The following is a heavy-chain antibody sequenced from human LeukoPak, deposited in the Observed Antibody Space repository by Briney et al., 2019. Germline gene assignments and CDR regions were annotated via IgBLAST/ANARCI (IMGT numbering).Heavy chain of an antibody. J-gene: IGHJ4*02. CDR2: IWYDGSNK. D-gene: IGHD5-18*01. V-gene: IGHV3-33*01. CDR1: GFTFDSYG. Sequence: GGSLRLSCAASGFTFDSYGMHWVRQAPGKGLEWVGVIWYDGSNKYYADSVKGRFTSSSDNSKSTLYLPMNSLRVDDTAVYYCATSGFNYGDLDYWGQGTLVTVSS. CDR3: ATSGFNYGDLDY.